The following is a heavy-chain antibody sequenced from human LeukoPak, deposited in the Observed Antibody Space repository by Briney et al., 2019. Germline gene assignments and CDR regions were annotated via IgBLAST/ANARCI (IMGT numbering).Heavy chain of an antibody. CDR3: AREGYYDSSGYYLDAFDI. CDR2: IKQDGSEK. V-gene: IGHV3-7*01. Sequence: GGSLRLACAASGFTFSSYWMSWVRQAPGKGLEWVANIKQDGSEKYYVDSVKGRFTISRDNAKNSLYLQMNSLRAEDTAVYYCAREGYYDSSGYYLDAFDIWGQGTMVTVSS. CDR1: GFTFSSYW. J-gene: IGHJ3*02. D-gene: IGHD3-22*01.